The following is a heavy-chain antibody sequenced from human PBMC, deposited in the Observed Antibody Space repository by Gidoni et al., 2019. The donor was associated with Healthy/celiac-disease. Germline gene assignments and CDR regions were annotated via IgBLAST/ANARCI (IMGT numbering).Heavy chain of an antibody. J-gene: IGHJ4*02. V-gene: IGHV3-23*01. CDR1: GFTFSSYA. Sequence: EVQLLESGGGLVQPGGSLRLSCAASGFTFSSYAMSWVRQAPGKGLEWVSAIGGSGGSTYYADSVKGRFTISRDNSKNTLYLQMNSLRAEDTAVYYCAKSRDGYNTGAAYWGQGTLVTVSS. CDR3: AKSRDGYNTGAAY. CDR2: IGGSGGST. D-gene: IGHD5-12*01.